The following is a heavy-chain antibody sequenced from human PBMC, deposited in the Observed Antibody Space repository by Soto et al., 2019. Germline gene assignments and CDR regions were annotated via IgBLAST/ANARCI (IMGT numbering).Heavy chain of an antibody. Sequence: SETLSLTCTVSGGSISSGDYYWSWIRKPPGKGLEWIGYIYYSGSTYYNPSLESRVTMSIDTSKNQLSLKLSSVTAADSAVYYCARSTTVTTVFDPWGQGTLVTVSS. V-gene: IGHV4-30-4*01. CDR3: ARSTTVTTVFDP. CDR2: IYYSGST. D-gene: IGHD4-17*01. CDR1: GGSISSGDYY. J-gene: IGHJ5*02.